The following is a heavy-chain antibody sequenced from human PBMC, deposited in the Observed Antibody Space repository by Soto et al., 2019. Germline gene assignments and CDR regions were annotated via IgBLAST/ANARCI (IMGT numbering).Heavy chain of an antibody. CDR1: GGSISSGGYY. Sequence: QVQLQESGPGLVKPSQTLSLTCTVSGGSISSGGYYWSWIRQHPGKGLEWIGYIYYTGTTYYNPSLKSLVTISVDTSKIQFSLELISVTAADTAVYYCARVYGDYRSWFDPWGQGTLVTVSS. J-gene: IGHJ5*02. CDR3: ARVYGDYRSWFDP. D-gene: IGHD4-17*01. V-gene: IGHV4-31*01. CDR2: IYYTGTT.